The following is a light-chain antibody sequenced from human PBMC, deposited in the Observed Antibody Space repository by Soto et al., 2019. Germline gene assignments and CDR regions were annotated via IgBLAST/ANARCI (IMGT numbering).Light chain of an antibody. CDR2: GAC. CDR3: QQYGSSPA. V-gene: IGKV3-20*01. J-gene: IGKJ4*01. Sequence: EIVLTQSPGTLSLSPGERATLSCRASQSVTSSYLAWYQQKPGQAPRLLIYGACSRATGIPDRFSGSGSGTDFPLTSSRLEPEYFAVYCCQQYGSSPAFGGGTKVEIK. CDR1: QSVTSSY.